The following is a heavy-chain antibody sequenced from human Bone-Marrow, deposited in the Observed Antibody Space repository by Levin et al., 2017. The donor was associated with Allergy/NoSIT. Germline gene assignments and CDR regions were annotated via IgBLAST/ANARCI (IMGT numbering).Heavy chain of an antibody. J-gene: IGHJ6*02. CDR3: ARDWRGYSGYDPYYYYGMDV. D-gene: IGHD5-12*01. CDR1: GYTFTSYG. Sequence: ASVKVSCKASGYTFTSYGISWVRQAPGQGLEWMGWISAYNGNTNYAQKLQGRVTMTTDTSTSTAYMELRSLRSDDTAVYYCARDWRGYSGYDPYYYYGMDVWGQGTTVTVSS. V-gene: IGHV1-18*01. CDR2: ISAYNGNT.